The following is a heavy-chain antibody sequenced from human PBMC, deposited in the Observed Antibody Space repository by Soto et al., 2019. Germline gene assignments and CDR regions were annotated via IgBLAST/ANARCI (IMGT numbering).Heavy chain of an antibody. D-gene: IGHD3-3*01. Sequence: SETLSLTCTFSGGSISSYYWSWIRQPPGKGLEWIGYIYYSGSTNYNPSLKSRVTISVDTSKNQFSLKLSSVTAADTAVYYCARHDYDFWSGYYPGTYYYYYMDVWGKGTTVTVSS. CDR3: ARHDYDFWSGYYPGTYYYYYMDV. V-gene: IGHV4-59*08. J-gene: IGHJ6*03. CDR2: IYYSGST. CDR1: GGSISSYY.